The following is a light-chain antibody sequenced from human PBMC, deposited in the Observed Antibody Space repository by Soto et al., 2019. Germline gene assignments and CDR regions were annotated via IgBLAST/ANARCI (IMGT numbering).Light chain of an antibody. Sequence: DIQMTQSPSTLSASVGDRVTITCRASQNINNVLAWFQQKPGKAPEILIYKASSLENGVPSRFSGSGSETEFTLTISSLQPDDFATYYCLQYYDYRTFGQGTKVDIK. V-gene: IGKV1-5*03. CDR2: KAS. CDR1: QNINNV. J-gene: IGKJ1*01. CDR3: LQYYDYRT.